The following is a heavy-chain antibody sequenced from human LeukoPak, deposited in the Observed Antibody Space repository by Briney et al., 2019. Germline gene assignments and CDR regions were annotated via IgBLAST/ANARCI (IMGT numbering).Heavy chain of an antibody. D-gene: IGHD1-26*01. CDR2: ISGRSSTI. V-gene: IGHV3-48*01. Sequence: GGSLRLSCAASAFTFSDYSMNWVRQAPGKGLEWVSYISGRSSTIYYADSVKGRFTISSDNAKNLMYLQMNSLRAEDTAVYYCARDRIKSGSYYFDYWGQGTLVTVSS. CDR1: AFTFSDYS. CDR3: ARDRIKSGSYYFDY. J-gene: IGHJ4*02.